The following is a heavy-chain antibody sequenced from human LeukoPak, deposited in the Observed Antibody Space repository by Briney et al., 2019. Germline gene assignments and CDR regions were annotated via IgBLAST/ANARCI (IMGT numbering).Heavy chain of an antibody. V-gene: IGHV1-18*01. J-gene: IGHJ4*02. CDR2: CSAYNGNT. CDR3: ARDYGSGSYSADYFDY. CDR1: GYTFTSYG. D-gene: IGHD3-10*01. Sequence: ASVKLSCTASGYTFTSYGISWVREAPGQRLERMGWCSAYNGNTNYAQKLQSRVTKTTDTSTSTAYKELRSLRADDTAVYYCARDYGSGSYSADYFDYWGQGTLVTVSS.